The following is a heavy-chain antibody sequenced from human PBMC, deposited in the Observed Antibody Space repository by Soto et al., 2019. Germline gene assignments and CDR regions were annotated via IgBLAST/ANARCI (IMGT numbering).Heavy chain of an antibody. V-gene: IGHV3-30-3*01. CDR1: GFAFNRYT. CDR2: ISSDGNTK. J-gene: IGHJ6*02. D-gene: IGHD6-6*01. CDR3: AKVAAARPLVYYYYGMDV. Sequence: AGGSLRLSCAASGFAFNRYTMHWVRQAPGKGLEWVALISSDGNTKYYADSVKGRFTISRDNSKNTLYLQMNSLRAEDTAVYYCAKVAAARPLVYYYYGMDVWGQGTTVTVSS.